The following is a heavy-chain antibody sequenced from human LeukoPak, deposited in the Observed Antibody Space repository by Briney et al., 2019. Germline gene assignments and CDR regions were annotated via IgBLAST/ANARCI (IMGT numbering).Heavy chain of an antibody. CDR2: IYYSGST. D-gene: IGHD1-26*01. Sequence: NPSETLSLTCTVSGGSISSYYWSWIRQPPGKGPEWIGYIYYSGSTNYNPSLKSRVTISVDTSKNQFSLKLSSVTAADTAVYYCARGGSSQPVVDYWGQGTLVTVSS. J-gene: IGHJ4*02. CDR1: GGSISSYY. V-gene: IGHV4-59*01. CDR3: ARGGSSQPVVDY.